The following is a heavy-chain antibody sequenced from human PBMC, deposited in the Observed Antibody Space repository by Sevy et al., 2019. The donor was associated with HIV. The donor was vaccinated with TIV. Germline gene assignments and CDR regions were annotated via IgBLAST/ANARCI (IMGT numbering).Heavy chain of an antibody. D-gene: IGHD3-3*01. J-gene: IGHJ6*02. V-gene: IGHV4-30-4*01. CDR2: IYYSAST. Sequence: TLSLTCTVSGGSISSGDYYWSWIRQPPGKGLEWIGYIYYSASTYYNPSLKSRVTISVDTSKNQFSLKLSSVTAADTAVYYCARASYYDFWSGYQGYYYNGMDVWGQGTTVTVSS. CDR1: GGSISSGDYY. CDR3: ARASYYDFWSGYQGYYYNGMDV.